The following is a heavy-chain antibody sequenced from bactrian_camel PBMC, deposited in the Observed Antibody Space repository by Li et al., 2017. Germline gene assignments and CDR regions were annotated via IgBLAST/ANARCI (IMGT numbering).Heavy chain of an antibody. V-gene: IGHV3S53*01. CDR2: DKGDGSI. CDR1: GAFVPSCE. D-gene: IGHD5*01. Sequence: VQLVESGGGSVQTGGSLQLTCSASGAFVPSCEMGWYRRPPGKDRELVAMDKGDGSIRYKDSVKGRFTLSRDNAKHTVDLHMSSLMIEDTAVYYCMADCPPIVGWERLEYWGQGTQVTVS. J-gene: IGHJ4*01. CDR3: MADCPPIVGWERLEY.